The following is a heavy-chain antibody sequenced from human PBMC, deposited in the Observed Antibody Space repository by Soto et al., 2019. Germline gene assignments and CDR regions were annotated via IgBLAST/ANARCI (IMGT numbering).Heavy chain of an antibody. CDR3: ASVHN. CDR1: GGSFSGHA. CDR2: IIPMFRTT. Sequence: SVKVSCKASGGSFSGHAVSWVRQAPGQGLEWMGGIIPMFRTTNYARKFQGRLTITADESTSTASMELTSLRSEDTAIYYCASVHNWGQGTLVTVSS. J-gene: IGHJ4*02. V-gene: IGHV1-69*13.